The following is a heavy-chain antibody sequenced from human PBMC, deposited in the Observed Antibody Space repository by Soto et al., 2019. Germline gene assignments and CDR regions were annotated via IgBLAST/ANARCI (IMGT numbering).Heavy chain of an antibody. J-gene: IGHJ4*02. D-gene: IGHD6-19*01. Sequence: KTSETLSLTCDVSGDFLTTYYWNWTRPCPGKGLEWSGYIFYGGHTNYNPSLRGRATISVDASKNQFSLKLSSVTAADTAVYYCARSPQYSSGWNGGFDYWGQGTLVTVSS. CDR1: GDFLTTYY. CDR2: IFYGGHT. CDR3: ARSPQYSSGWNGGFDY. V-gene: IGHV4-59*01.